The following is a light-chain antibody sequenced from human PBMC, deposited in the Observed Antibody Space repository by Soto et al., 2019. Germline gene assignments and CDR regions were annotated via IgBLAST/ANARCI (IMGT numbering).Light chain of an antibody. J-gene: IGKJ4*01. CDR1: QGISNW. CDR2: ATS. CDR3: QQANSFPLT. Sequence: DIQMTQSPSTLSASLGDRVTITSRASQGISNWLAWYQQKPGNAPKLLIYATSTLQSGVPSRFSGSGSGTDFTLTISSLQPEDFATYYCQQANSFPLTFGGGTKVDI. V-gene: IGKV1-12*01.